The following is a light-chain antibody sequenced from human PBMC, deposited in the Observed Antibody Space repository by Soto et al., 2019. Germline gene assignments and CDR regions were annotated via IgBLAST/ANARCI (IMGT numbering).Light chain of an antibody. Sequence: DIQLTQSPSSLSASVGARITITCRSSQSISTYLNLYQQTPGEAPTLLVYDSSTLQSGVPSRFSGSGFGAEFTLTVSSLQPEDFATYYCQQSYSNPTWTFGQGTKVDIK. J-gene: IGKJ1*01. CDR3: QQSYSNPTWT. V-gene: IGKV1-39*01. CDR1: QSISTY. CDR2: DSS.